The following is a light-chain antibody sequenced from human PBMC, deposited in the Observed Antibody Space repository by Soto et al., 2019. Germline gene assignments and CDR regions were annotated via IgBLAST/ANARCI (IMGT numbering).Light chain of an antibody. J-gene: IGKJ4*01. CDR1: QSVYNT. Sequence: EIVMTQSPTTLSVSPGERATLSCRASQSVYNTLAWYQQKPGQAPRLLIYGASTRATGIPARFSVSGSGTEFTLTISSLQSEDFATYYCQQYSKWPLNFGEGTKVEIK. CDR3: QQYSKWPLN. V-gene: IGKV3-15*01. CDR2: GAS.